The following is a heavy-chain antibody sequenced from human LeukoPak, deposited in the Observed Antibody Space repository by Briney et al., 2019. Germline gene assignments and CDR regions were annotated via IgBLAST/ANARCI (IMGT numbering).Heavy chain of an antibody. Sequence: ASVKVSCKASGGTFSSYAISWVRQAPGQGLEWMGRIIPILGIANYAQKFQGRVTITADKSTGTAYMELSSLRSEDTAVYYCARDDSVGATSGSSFDYWGQGTLVTVSS. CDR1: GGTFSSYA. CDR3: ARDDSVGATSGSSFDY. V-gene: IGHV1-69*04. CDR2: IIPILGIA. D-gene: IGHD1-26*01. J-gene: IGHJ4*02.